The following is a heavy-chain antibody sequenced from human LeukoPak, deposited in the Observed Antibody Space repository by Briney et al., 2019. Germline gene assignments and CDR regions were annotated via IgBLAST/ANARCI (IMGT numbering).Heavy chain of an antibody. CDR2: IGGNGVST. J-gene: IGHJ4*02. D-gene: IGHD5-24*01. Sequence: GGSLTRSCVASGFTFNSYVMNWLRQAPGKGLEWVSAGVLEWGSSIGGNGVSTYYAASVKGRFTISRDNSKNTLYLQMNSLRVDDAAVYYCVRDLGTISAPTYWGQGTLVTVSS. V-gene: IGHV3-23*01. CDR1: GFTFNSYV. CDR3: VRDLGTISAPTY.